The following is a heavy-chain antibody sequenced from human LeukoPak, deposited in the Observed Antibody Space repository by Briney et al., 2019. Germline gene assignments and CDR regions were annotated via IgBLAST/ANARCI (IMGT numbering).Heavy chain of an antibody. Sequence: GRSLRLSCAASGFTFSSYAMHWVRQAPGKGLEWVAVISYDGSNKYYADSVKGRFTISRDNSKNTLYLQMNSLRAEDTAVYYCAREGDYVWGSYRYPDYWGQGTLVTVSS. CDR1: GFTFSSYA. V-gene: IGHV3-30*04. J-gene: IGHJ4*02. CDR3: AREGDYVWGSYRYPDY. D-gene: IGHD3-16*02. CDR2: ISYDGSNK.